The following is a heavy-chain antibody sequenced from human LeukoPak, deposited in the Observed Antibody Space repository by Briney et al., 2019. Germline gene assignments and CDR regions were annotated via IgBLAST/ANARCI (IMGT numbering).Heavy chain of an antibody. Sequence: PGGSLRLSCVSSGFSFSNYAMSWVRQAPGKGLEWVSSVSGSGGSTHYVDSVKGRSTISRDKTKNTLYLQMNSLRAEDTAVYYCAKGSYYDASGYYREYYFDSWGQGTLVTVSS. CDR3: AKGSYYDASGYYREYYFDS. CDR2: VSGSGGST. J-gene: IGHJ4*02. CDR1: GFSFSNYA. D-gene: IGHD3-22*01. V-gene: IGHV3-23*01.